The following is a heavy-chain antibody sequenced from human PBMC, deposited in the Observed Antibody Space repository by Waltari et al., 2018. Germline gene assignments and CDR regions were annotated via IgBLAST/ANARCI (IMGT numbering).Heavy chain of an antibody. V-gene: IGHV4-39*01. D-gene: IGHD1-26*01. CDR3: ARQKQWELLINWFDP. CDR1: GGSISSSSYY. J-gene: IGHJ5*02. Sequence: QLQLQESGPGLVKPSETLSLTCTVSGGSISSSSYYWGWIRQPPGKGLDWIGSIYYSGSTYYNPSLKSRVTISVDTSKNQFSLKLSSVTAADTAVYYCARQKQWELLINWFDPWGQGTLVTVSS. CDR2: IYYSGST.